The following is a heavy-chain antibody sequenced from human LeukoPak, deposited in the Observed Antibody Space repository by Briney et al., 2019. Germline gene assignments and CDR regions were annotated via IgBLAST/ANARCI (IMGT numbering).Heavy chain of an antibody. V-gene: IGHV4-34*01. CDR3: ARYYDFWSGYYGS. CDR2: INHSGST. J-gene: IGHJ5*02. D-gene: IGHD3-3*01. CDR1: GFTFSSYW. Sequence: GSLRLSCAASGFTFSSYWMSWIRQPPGKGLEWIGEINHSGSTNYNPSLKSRVTISVDTSKNQFSLKLSSVTAADTAVYYCARYYDFWSGYYGSWGQGTLVTVSS.